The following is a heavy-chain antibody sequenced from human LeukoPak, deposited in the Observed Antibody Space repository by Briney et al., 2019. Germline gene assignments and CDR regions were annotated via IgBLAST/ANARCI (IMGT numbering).Heavy chain of an antibody. Sequence: SETLSLTCTVSGGSISSYYWSWIRQPPGKGLEWIGYIYYSGSTNYNPSLKSRVTISVDTSKNQFSLKLSSVTAADTAVYYCANTYCSGGSCYPSDIWGQGTMVTVSS. CDR3: ANTYCSGGSCYPSDI. V-gene: IGHV4-59*01. D-gene: IGHD2-15*01. J-gene: IGHJ3*02. CDR2: IYYSGST. CDR1: GGSISSYY.